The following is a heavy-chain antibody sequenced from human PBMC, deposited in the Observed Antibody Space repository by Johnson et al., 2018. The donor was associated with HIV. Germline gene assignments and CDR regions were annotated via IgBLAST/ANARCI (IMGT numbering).Heavy chain of an antibody. V-gene: IGHV3-66*02. CDR3: AKEDCSSVVSSDDTFDI. D-gene: IGHD2-2*01. CDR1: GFTVSSNY. J-gene: IGHJ3*02. Sequence: VQLLESGGGLVQPGGSLRLSCAASGFTVSSNYMSWVRQAPGKGLEWVSVIYSGGSTYYADSVKGRFTVSRDSSKSTLYLQMNSLRVEDTAVYYCAKEDCSSVVSSDDTFDIWGQGTMVTLSS. CDR2: IYSGGST.